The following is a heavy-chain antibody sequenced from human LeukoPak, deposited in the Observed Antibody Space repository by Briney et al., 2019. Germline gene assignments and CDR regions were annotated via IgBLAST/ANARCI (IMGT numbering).Heavy chain of an antibody. CDR2: INTNSGGT. V-gene: IGHV1-2*02. D-gene: IGHD2-2*01. CDR1: GYTFTGYY. J-gene: IGHJ4*02. CDR3: ARAVVVPAAIPL. Sequence: ASVMVSCKASGYTFTGYYMHWVRQAPGQGLEWMGWINTNSGGTNYAQKFQGRVTMTRDTSISTGYMELSRLRSDDTAVYCCARAVVVPAAIPLWGQGTLVTVSS.